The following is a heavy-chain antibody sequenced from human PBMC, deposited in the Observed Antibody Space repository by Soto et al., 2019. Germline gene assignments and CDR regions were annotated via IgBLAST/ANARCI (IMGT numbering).Heavy chain of an antibody. Sequence: QVQLVESGGGVLQPGRSLRLSCAASGFTFSSYGMHWVRQAPGKGLEWVAVISYDGSNKYYADSVKGRFTISRDNSKNTLYLQMNSLRAEDTAVYYCAKERDAFDIWGQGTMVTVSS. CDR3: AKERDAFDI. V-gene: IGHV3-30*18. J-gene: IGHJ3*02. CDR2: ISYDGSNK. CDR1: GFTFSSYG.